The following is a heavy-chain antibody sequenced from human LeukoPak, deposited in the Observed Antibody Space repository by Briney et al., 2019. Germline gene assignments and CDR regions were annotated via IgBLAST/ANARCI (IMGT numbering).Heavy chain of an antibody. CDR2: INHSGST. Sequence: SETLSLTCAVYGGSFSGYYWSWIRQPPGKGLEWIGEINHSGSTNYNPSLKSRVTISVDTSKNQFSLKLSSVTAADTAVYYCARYPLSGWYASYWGQGTLVTVSS. D-gene: IGHD6-19*01. CDR1: GGSFSGYY. J-gene: IGHJ4*02. V-gene: IGHV4-34*01. CDR3: ARYPLSGWYASY.